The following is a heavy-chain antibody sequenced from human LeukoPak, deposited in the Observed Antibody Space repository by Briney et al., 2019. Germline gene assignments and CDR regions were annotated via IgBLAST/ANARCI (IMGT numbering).Heavy chain of an antibody. V-gene: IGHV3-73*01. Sequence: GGSLRLSCAASGFTFSGSAMHWVRQASGKGLVWVGRIRSKTNNYATAYAASVKDRFTISRDDSTNTAYLQMNSLKTEDTAVYYCVRHAVSGGSGVDHWGQGTLVTVSS. CDR3: VRHAVSGGSGVDH. CDR1: GFTFSGSA. D-gene: IGHD3-10*01. CDR2: IRSKTNNYAT. J-gene: IGHJ4*02.